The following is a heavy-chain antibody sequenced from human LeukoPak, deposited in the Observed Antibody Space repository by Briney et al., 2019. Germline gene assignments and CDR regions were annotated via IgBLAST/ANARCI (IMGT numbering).Heavy chain of an antibody. V-gene: IGHV3-23*01. J-gene: IGHJ4*02. CDR3: ARIMVKDY. CDR2: ISGSGGST. D-gene: IGHD5-18*01. CDR1: GFTFSSYA. Sequence: GGSLRLSCAASGFTFSSYAMSWVRQAPGKGLEWVSAISGSGGSTYYADSVKGRFTISRDHAKHSLYLQMNRLRAEDTAVNYLARIMVKDYWGQGTLVTVSS.